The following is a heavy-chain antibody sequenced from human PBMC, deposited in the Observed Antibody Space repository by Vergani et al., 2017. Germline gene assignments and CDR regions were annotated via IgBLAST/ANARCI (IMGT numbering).Heavy chain of an antibody. D-gene: IGHD6-13*01. J-gene: IGHJ5*02. CDR3: AKEPSIAASYYWFDP. V-gene: IGHV3-23*01. CDR1: GFTFSSYA. Sequence: EMQLLESGGGLVQPGGSLRLSCAASGFTFSSYAMSWVRQAPGKGLEWVSAISGSGGSTYYSDSVKGRFTISRDNSKTTLYLQMNLLRAEDTALYYCAKEPSIAASYYWFDPWGQGTLVTVSS. CDR2: ISGSGGST.